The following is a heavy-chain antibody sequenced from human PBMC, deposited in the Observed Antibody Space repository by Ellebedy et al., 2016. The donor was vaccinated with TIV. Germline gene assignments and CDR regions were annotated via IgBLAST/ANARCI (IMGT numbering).Heavy chain of an antibody. J-gene: IGHJ4*02. CDR2: ISGFEQTT. CDR1: GFTFSSYA. D-gene: IGHD5-24*01. CDR3: ARHITSTWLFDH. V-gene: IGHV3-23*01. Sequence: GESLKISCAASGFTFSSYAMSWVRQAPGKGLEWASGISGFEQTTHYADSVEGRFAISRDNSKNTLYFQMDSLRAEDTAVYYCARHITSTWLFDHWGQGTLVTVSS.